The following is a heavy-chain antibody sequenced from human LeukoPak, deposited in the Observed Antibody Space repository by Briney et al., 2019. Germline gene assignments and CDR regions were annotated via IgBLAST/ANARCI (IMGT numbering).Heavy chain of an antibody. CDR1: GFTFSSYE. V-gene: IGHV3-48*03. D-gene: IGHD1-26*01. J-gene: IGHJ4*02. CDR3: AKSQDGGRLFHFDY. Sequence: PGGSLRLSCAASGFTFSSYEMNWVRQAPGKGLEWVSYISSSGSAIHYAESLKGRFTISRDNSKNTLYLQMNSLRAEGTAVYFCAKSQDGGRLFHFDYWGQGTLVTVSS. CDR2: ISSSGSAI.